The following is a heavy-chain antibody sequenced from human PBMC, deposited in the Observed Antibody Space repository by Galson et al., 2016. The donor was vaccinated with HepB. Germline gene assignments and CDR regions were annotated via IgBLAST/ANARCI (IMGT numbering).Heavy chain of an antibody. CDR3: AQYYYDSSGYVEYFQN. J-gene: IGHJ1*01. V-gene: IGHV3-7*03. CDR1: GFTFSSVW. D-gene: IGHD3-22*01. Sequence: SLRLSCATSGFTFSSVWMSWVRQAPGKGLEWVANIKPDGSEKYYVDSVKGRFTISRDNAKNSLYLQMNSLRAEDTAVYYCAQYYYDSSGYVEYFQNWGQGSRVTVSS. CDR2: IKPDGSEK.